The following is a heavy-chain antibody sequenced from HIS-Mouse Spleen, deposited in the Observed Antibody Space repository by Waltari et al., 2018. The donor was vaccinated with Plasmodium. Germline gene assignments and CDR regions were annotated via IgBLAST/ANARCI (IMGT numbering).Heavy chain of an antibody. CDR2: INHSGST. D-gene: IGHD3-16*01. Sequence: QVQLQQWGAGLLKPSETLSLTCAVYGGSFRGYYWSWIRQPPGKGLEWIGEINHSGSTNYNPSLKSRVTISVDTSKNQFSLKLSSVTAADTAVYYCARDLIRLNFDYWGQGTLVTVSS. CDR1: GGSFRGYY. CDR3: ARDLIRLNFDY. V-gene: IGHV4-34*01. J-gene: IGHJ4*02.